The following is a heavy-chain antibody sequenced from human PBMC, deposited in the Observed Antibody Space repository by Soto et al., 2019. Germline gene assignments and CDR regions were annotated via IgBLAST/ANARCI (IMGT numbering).Heavy chain of an antibody. CDR1: GFTFSSYA. J-gene: IGHJ4*02. D-gene: IGHD6-13*01. V-gene: IGHV3-30-3*01. CDR2: ISYYGSNK. Sequence: PGGSLRLSGAASGFTFSSYAMHWVRQAPGKGLEGVAVISYYGSNKYYADSVKGRFTISRDNSKNTLYLQMNSLRAEDTAVYYCARAAVEYYFDYWGQGTLVTVSS. CDR3: ARAAVEYYFDY.